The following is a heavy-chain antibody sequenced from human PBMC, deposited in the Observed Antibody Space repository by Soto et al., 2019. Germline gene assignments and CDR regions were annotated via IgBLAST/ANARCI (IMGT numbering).Heavy chain of an antibody. CDR2: IIPMLGTA. CDR3: ARGRIAAGVMDV. J-gene: IGHJ6*02. CDR1: GATFSGYT. D-gene: IGHD6-13*01. Sequence: SVKVSCKASGATFSGYTITWVRQAPGQGLEWVGRIIPMLGTANYAQRFQGRVTITADKSTSTAYMELSSLRFEDTAVYYCARGRIAAGVMDVWGQGTTVTVSS. V-gene: IGHV1-69*08.